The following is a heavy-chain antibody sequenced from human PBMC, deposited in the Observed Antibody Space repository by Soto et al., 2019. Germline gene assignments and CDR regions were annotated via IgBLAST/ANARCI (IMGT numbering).Heavy chain of an antibody. Sequence: ASVKVSCKASGFTFTSSAMQWVRQARGQRLEWIGWIVVGSGNTNYAQKFQERVTITRDMSTSTAYMELSSLRSEDTAVYYCAAGGAYCSGGSCNEYYYYYMDVWGKGTTVTVSS. CDR3: AAGGAYCSGGSCNEYYYYYMDV. J-gene: IGHJ6*03. D-gene: IGHD2-15*01. CDR2: IVVGSGNT. CDR1: GFTFTSSA. V-gene: IGHV1-58*02.